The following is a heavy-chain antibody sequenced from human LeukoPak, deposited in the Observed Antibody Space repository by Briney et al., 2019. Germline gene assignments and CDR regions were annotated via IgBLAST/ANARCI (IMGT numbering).Heavy chain of an antibody. V-gene: IGHV1-69*05. CDR1: GYTFTSYG. J-gene: IGHJ5*02. Sequence: SVKVSCKASGYTFTSYGISWVRQAPGQGLEWMGGIIPIFGTANYAQKFQGRVTITTDESTSTAYMELSSLRSEDTAVYYCARDYDSSGYYGPWGQGTLVTVSS. CDR2: IIPIFGTA. CDR3: ARDYDSSGYYGP. D-gene: IGHD3-22*01.